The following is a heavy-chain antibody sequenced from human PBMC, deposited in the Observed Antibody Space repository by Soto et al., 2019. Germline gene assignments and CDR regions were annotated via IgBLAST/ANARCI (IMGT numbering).Heavy chain of an antibody. Sequence: EVQLVESGGGLVQPGGSLSVSCAASGFTFSDHYMEWVRQAPGNGLGWVGRIRNRIYSLTTEYAAPVKDRFTISRDNSSKALSLQRTRLRTAVTAVDYPATSASTPSNWGSGFDCWGPGPRVSVSS. CDR3: ATSASTPSNWGSGFDC. CDR2: IRNRIYSLTT. J-gene: IGHJ4*01. D-gene: IGHD7-27*01. V-gene: IGHV3-72*01. CDR1: GFTFSDHY.